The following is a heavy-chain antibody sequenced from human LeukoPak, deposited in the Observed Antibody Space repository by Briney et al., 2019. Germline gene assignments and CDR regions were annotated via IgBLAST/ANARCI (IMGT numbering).Heavy chain of an antibody. J-gene: IGHJ4*02. D-gene: IGHD3-10*01. CDR3: ARDYYGSGSYSLFHYFDY. CDR2: IKQDGSEK. V-gene: IGHV3-7*01. CDR1: GFTFSSYW. Sequence: GGSLRLSCAASGFTFSSYWMSWVRQAPGNGLEWVANIKQDGSEKYYVDSVKGRFTISRDNAKNSLYLQMNSLRAEDTAVYYCARDYYGSGSYSLFHYFDYWGQGTLVTVSS.